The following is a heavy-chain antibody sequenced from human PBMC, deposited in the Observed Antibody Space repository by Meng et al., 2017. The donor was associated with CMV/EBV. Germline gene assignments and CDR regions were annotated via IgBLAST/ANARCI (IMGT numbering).Heavy chain of an antibody. V-gene: IGHV3-11*01. Sequence: GSGLTCSDYYMSWIRKAPGKGLEWVSYISSSGSTISYADSVKGRFTISRDNAKNSLYLQMNSLRAEDTAVYYCARGDFDGYSEFFDPWGQGTLVTVSS. J-gene: IGHJ5*02. D-gene: IGHD5-12*01. CDR2: ISSSGSTI. CDR3: ARGDFDGYSEFFDP. CDR1: GLTCSDYY.